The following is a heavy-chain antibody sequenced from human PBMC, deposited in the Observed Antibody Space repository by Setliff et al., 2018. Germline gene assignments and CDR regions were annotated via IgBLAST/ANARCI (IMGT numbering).Heavy chain of an antibody. CDR2: MNPNSGNT. V-gene: IGHV1-8*01. Sequence: GASVKVSCKASGYTFTSYDINWVRQATGQGLEWMGWMNPNSGNTGYAQKFQGRVTMTRNTSISTAYMELNSLRAEDTAVYYCATYSSIAAAGSPQYYFDYWGQGTLVTVSS. J-gene: IGHJ4*02. CDR3: ATYSSIAAAGSPQYYFDY. D-gene: IGHD6-13*01. CDR1: GYTFTSYD.